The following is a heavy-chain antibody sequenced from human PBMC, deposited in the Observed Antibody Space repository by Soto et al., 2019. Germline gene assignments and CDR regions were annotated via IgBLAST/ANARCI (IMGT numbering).Heavy chain of an antibody. D-gene: IGHD6-6*01. CDR2: ISSRSYTI. Sequence: EVQLVESGGVLVQPGGSLRLSCAASGFSFSTYSMNWVRQAPGKGLEWVSYISSRSYTIYYIDSVKGRRTISRDNAKSSLYLQMNSLRDEDTAVYYCARGGSSSDNGMDVWGQGTTVTVSS. CDR3: ARGGSSSDNGMDV. CDR1: GFSFSTYS. J-gene: IGHJ6*02. V-gene: IGHV3-48*02.